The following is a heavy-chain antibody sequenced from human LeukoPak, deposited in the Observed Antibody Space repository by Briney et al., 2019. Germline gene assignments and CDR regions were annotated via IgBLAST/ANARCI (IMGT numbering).Heavy chain of an antibody. V-gene: IGHV3-33*08. CDR3: ARELIAVAFDY. CDR1: GFTFSRYA. J-gene: IGHJ4*02. Sequence: GGSLRLSCAASGFTFSRYAMNWVRQAPGKGLEWVAVIWYDGSNKYYADSVKGRFTISRDNSKNTLYLQMNSLRAEDTAVYYCARELIAVAFDYWGQGTLVTVSS. D-gene: IGHD6-19*01. CDR2: IWYDGSNK.